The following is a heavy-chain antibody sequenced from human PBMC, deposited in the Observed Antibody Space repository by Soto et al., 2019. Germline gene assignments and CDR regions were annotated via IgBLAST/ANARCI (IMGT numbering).Heavy chain of an antibody. V-gene: IGHV1-69*13. D-gene: IGHD2-2*01. CDR2: IIPIFGTA. J-gene: IGHJ6*02. Sequence: SVKVSCKASGGTFSSYAISWVRQAPGQGLEWMGGIIPIFGTANYAQKFQGRVTITADESTSTAYMELSSLRSEDTAVYYCARGTIVVVPAATTFYYYGMDVWGQGTTVTVSS. CDR1: GGTFSSYA. CDR3: ARGTIVVVPAATTFYYYGMDV.